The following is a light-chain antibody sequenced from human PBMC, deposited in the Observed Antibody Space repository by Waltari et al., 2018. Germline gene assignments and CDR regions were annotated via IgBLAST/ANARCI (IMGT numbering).Light chain of an antibody. CDR2: AAS. V-gene: IGKV3-20*01. Sequence: EVVLTQSPGTLSLSPGERATLSCRASQSVGKYIVWYQQRPGQAPRLLIYAASTRATGIPDRFSGSGSETDFSLTISRLEPEDFAVYYCQNHERLPATFGQGTKVEI. CDR1: QSVGKY. CDR3: QNHERLPAT. J-gene: IGKJ1*01.